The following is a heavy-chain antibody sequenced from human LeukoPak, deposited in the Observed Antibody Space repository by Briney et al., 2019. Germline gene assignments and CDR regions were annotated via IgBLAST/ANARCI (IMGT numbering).Heavy chain of an antibody. CDR1: GFTFSNAW. Sequence: GGSLRLSCAASGFTFSNAWMNWVRQAPGKGLEWVAHIKQDGSQEYYVDSVKGRFTISRDSAKNSLYLQMNSLRAEDTAVYYCARGVPYDSWSGPHYSDYWGQGTLVTVSS. V-gene: IGHV3-7*01. J-gene: IGHJ4*02. CDR2: IKQDGSQE. CDR3: ARGVPYDSWSGPHYSDY. D-gene: IGHD3-3*01.